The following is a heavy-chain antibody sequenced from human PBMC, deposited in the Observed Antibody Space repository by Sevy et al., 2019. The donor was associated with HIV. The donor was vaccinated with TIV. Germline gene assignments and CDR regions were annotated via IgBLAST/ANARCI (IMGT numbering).Heavy chain of an antibody. Sequence: ASVKVSCKASGGTFSSYGISWVRQAPGQGLEWMGGIIPILGTVNYAQKFQGRVTITADESTKTAYMELSSLRSKDTAVYSCARGGGNGWYYFDYWGQETLVTVSS. CDR3: ARGGGNGWYYFDY. CDR2: IIPILGTV. CDR1: GGTFSSYG. V-gene: IGHV1-69*13. D-gene: IGHD6-19*01. J-gene: IGHJ4*02.